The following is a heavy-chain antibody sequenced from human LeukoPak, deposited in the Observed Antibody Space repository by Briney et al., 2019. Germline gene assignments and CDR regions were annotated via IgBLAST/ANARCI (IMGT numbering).Heavy chain of an antibody. V-gene: IGHV3-23*01. J-gene: IGHJ4*02. Sequence: RGSLRLSCAASGITFSNYAMSWVRQAPGKGLEWVSVVSGSGGSTYYADSMKGRFTISRDNSRNTLYLQMNSLRDEDTAVYFCAKGPREIVVVTHYFDSWGQGTLVTVSS. D-gene: IGHD3-22*01. CDR2: VSGSGGST. CDR1: GITFSNYA. CDR3: AKGPREIVVVTHYFDS.